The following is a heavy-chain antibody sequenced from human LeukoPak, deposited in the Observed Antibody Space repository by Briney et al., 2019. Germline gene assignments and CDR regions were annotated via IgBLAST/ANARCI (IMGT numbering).Heavy chain of an antibody. CDR3: VTSTGQQFIPYDY. Sequence: PGGSLRLSCAASGFNVSSNYMTWIRQAPGKGLEWVSLIYGADAAYYAESVRGRFMISRDNLKNTLSLQMNSLRVEDTAVYYCVTSTGQQFIPYDYWGQGTHVTISS. CDR2: IYGADAA. J-gene: IGHJ4*02. D-gene: IGHD6-13*01. CDR1: GFNVSSNY. V-gene: IGHV3-66*02.